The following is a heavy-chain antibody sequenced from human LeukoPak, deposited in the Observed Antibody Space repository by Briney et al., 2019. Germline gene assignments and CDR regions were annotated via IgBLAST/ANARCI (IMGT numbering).Heavy chain of an antibody. CDR1: GYTFTDYY. J-gene: IGHJ5*02. V-gene: IGHV1-69-2*01. CDR2: VDPEDGET. CDR3: ATVYDFGFDP. D-gene: IGHD3-3*01. Sequence: ASVKISCRVSGYTFTDYYMHWVQQAPGKGLEWMGLVDPEDGETIYAEKFQGRVTITADTSTGTAYMELSSLRSEDTAVYYCATVYDFGFDPWGQGTLVTVSS.